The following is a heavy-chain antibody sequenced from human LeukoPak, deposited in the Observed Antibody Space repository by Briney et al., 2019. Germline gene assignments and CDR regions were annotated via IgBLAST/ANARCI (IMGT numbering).Heavy chain of an antibody. Sequence: GGSLRLSCAASGFTVSSNYMSWVRQAPGKGLEWVSIIYSGVRTYYADSVKGRFTISRDNAKNSLYLQMNSLRAEDTAVYYCARDASSSSWGLRYFDLWGRGTLVTVSS. D-gene: IGHD6-6*01. CDR1: GFTVSSNY. J-gene: IGHJ2*01. V-gene: IGHV3-66*01. CDR3: ARDASSSSWGLRYFDL. CDR2: IYSGVRT.